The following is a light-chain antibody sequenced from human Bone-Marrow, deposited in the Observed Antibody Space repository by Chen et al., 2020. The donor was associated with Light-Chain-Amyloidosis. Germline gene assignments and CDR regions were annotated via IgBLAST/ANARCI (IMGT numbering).Light chain of an antibody. J-gene: IGKJ4*01. Sequence: EIVLTQSPGTLSLSPGEGANLSCRASQTISSNYLTWYQQKYGQAPRLLIYGSSSRATGIPDRLTGSGSGTAFTLTINRLEHEAFAMYYCQQYGTSPLTFGGGTKVEIK. V-gene: IGKV3-20*01. CDR1: QTISSNY. CDR3: QQYGTSPLT. CDR2: GSS.